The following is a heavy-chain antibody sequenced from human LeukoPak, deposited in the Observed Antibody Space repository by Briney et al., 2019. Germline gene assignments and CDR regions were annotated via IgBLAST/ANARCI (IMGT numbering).Heavy chain of an antibody. D-gene: IGHD3-10*01. J-gene: IGHJ5*02. CDR1: GYSISSGYY. Sequence: PSETLSLTCTVSGYSISSGYYWGWIRQPPGKGLEWIGSIYHSGSTYYNPSLKSRVTISVDTSKNQFSLKLSSVTAADTAVYYCARASYYYGSGSGPRFDPWGQGTLVTVSS. CDR3: ARASYYYGSGSGPRFDP. V-gene: IGHV4-38-2*02. CDR2: IYHSGST.